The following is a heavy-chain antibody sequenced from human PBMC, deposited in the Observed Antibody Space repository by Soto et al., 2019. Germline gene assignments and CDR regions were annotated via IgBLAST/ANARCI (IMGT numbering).Heavy chain of an antibody. J-gene: IGHJ4*02. V-gene: IGHV3-7*01. CDR2: IKEDGSHK. CDR3: ARFTRGSSGDY. D-gene: IGHD6-25*01. Sequence: EVQLVESGGDLVQPGGSLRLSCVASGFTFNTYWMSWVRQAPGKGLEWVANIKEDGSHKYYVDSVKGRFTISRDNAKNLLYLQMNSLGAGDTAMYYCARFTRGSSGDYWGQGTLVTVSS. CDR1: GFTFNTYW.